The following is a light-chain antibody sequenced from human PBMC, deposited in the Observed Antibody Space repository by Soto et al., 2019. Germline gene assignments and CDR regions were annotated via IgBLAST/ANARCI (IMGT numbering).Light chain of an antibody. Sequence: DIQMTQSPSTLSASVGDRVTITCRASQSISSWLAWYQQKPGKAPRLLIYDASNLERGVPSRFSGSGAGTEFTHTTSDLQPDDLATYFCQQYNSFWTFGQGTKVEI. CDR2: DAS. CDR3: QQYNSFWT. V-gene: IGKV1-5*01. CDR1: QSISSW. J-gene: IGKJ1*01.